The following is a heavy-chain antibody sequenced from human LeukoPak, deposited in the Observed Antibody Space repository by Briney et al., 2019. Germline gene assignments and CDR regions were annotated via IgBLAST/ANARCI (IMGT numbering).Heavy chain of an antibody. Sequence: SETLSLTCAVYGGSFSGCYWSWIRQPPGKGLEWIGEINHSGSTNYNPSLKSRVTISVDTSKNQFSLKLSSVTAADTAVYYCARHRASGITMIVVVGGRAFDIWGQGTMVTVSS. CDR3: ARHRASGITMIVVVGGRAFDI. CDR2: INHSGST. CDR1: GGSFSGCY. V-gene: IGHV4-34*01. J-gene: IGHJ3*02. D-gene: IGHD3-22*01.